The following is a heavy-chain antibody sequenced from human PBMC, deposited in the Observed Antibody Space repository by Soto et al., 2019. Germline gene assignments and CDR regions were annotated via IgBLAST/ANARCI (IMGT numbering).Heavy chain of an antibody. V-gene: IGHV4-4*02. CDR3: ARVYGSGLLHFDY. J-gene: IGHJ4*02. Sequence: QVQLQESGPGLVKPSGTLSLTCAVSGGSISSSNWWSWVRQPPGKGLEWIGEIYHSGSTNYNPSLKSRVXTSXDXFKNQFSLKLSSVTAADTAVYYCARVYGSGLLHFDYWGQGTLVTVSS. CDR1: GGSISSSNW. CDR2: IYHSGST. D-gene: IGHD3-10*01.